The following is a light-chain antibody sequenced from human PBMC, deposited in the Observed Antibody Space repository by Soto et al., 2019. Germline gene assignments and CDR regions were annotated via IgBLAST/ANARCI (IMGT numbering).Light chain of an antibody. CDR1: QSIGTY. CDR3: QQYNNWPPA. J-gene: IGKJ1*01. V-gene: IGKV3-15*01. Sequence: EIVLTQSPATLSLSPGEGATLSCRASQSIGTYLAWYQHKPGQAPRLLIYGASTRATGIPARFSGSGSGTEFTLTISSLQSEDFAVYYCQQYNNWPPAFGQGTKVDIK. CDR2: GAS.